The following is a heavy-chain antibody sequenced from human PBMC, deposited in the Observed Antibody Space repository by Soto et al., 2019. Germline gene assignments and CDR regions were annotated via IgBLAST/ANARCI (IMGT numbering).Heavy chain of an antibody. CDR2: ISSSSSYI. Sequence: GGSLRLSCAASGFTFSSYSMNWVRQAPGKGLEWVSSISSSSSYIYYADSVKGRFTISRDNAKNSLYLQMNSLRAEDTAVYYCARPGYSSGWYPHFDYWGQGTLVTVSS. V-gene: IGHV3-21*01. CDR3: ARPGYSSGWYPHFDY. D-gene: IGHD6-19*01. J-gene: IGHJ4*02. CDR1: GFTFSSYS.